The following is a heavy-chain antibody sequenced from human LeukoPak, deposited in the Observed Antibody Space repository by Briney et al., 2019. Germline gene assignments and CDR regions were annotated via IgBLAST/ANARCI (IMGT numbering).Heavy chain of an antibody. CDR1: GGSISSYY. J-gene: IGHJ4*02. CDR2: IYYSGST. D-gene: IGHD3-16*01. CDR3: ARQRGLGEFDY. Sequence: SETLSLTCTVSGGSISSYYWSWIRLPPGKGLEWIGYIYYSGSTNYNPSLKSRVTISVDTSKNQFSLKLSSVTAADTAVYYCARQRGLGEFDYWGQGTLVTVSS. V-gene: IGHV4-59*08.